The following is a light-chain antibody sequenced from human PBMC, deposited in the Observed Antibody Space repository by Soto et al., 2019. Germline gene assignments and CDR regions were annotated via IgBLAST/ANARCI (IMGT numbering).Light chain of an antibody. CDR1: QSVSSSY. CDR3: QQYGSTPPNT. V-gene: IGKV3-20*01. CDR2: GAS. J-gene: IGKJ2*01. Sequence: EIVLTQSPGTLSLSPGERATLSCRASQSVSSSYLAGYQQKPGQAPRLLIYGASSRATGIPDGFSGSGSGTDFTLTISRLDPEDFAVYYCQQYGSTPPNTFGQGTKREIK.